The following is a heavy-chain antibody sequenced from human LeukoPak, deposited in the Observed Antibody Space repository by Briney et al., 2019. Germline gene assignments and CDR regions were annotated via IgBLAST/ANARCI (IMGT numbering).Heavy chain of an antibody. Sequence: GASVKVSCKASGGTFSSYAISWVRQAPGQGLEWMGGIIPIFGTANYAQKFQGRVTITADKSTSTAYMELSSLRSEDTAVYYCARGYYDFWSGLSENWFDPWGQGTLVTVSS. CDR3: ARGYYDFWSGLSENWFDP. CDR1: GGTFSSYA. J-gene: IGHJ5*02. V-gene: IGHV1-69*06. CDR2: IIPIFGTA. D-gene: IGHD3-3*01.